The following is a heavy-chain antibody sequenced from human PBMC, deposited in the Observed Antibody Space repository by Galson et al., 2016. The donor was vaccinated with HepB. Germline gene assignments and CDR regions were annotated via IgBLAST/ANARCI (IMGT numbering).Heavy chain of an antibody. CDR1: GFTFDDYA. V-gene: IGHV3-9*01. J-gene: IGHJ3*01. CDR3: VRDGGLGYCTGGICSSAGFDL. Sequence: SLRLSCAASGFTFDDYAMHWVRQAPGKGLEWVSGISWNSGSIGYADSVKGRFTISRDNSKKTVFLQMNSLRPEDTAVYYCVRDGGLGYCTGGICSSAGFDLWGHGTMVTVSA. D-gene: IGHD2-8*02. CDR2: ISWNSGSI.